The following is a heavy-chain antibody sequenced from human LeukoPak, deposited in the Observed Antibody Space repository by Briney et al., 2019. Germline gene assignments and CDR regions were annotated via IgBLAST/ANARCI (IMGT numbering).Heavy chain of an antibody. J-gene: IGHJ4*02. D-gene: IGHD6-19*01. V-gene: IGHV1-69*05. Sequence: SVKVSCKASGYTFTSYYMHWVRQAPGQGLEWMGGIIPIFGTANYAQKFQGRVTITTDESTSTAYMELSSLRSEDTAVYYCARVHMQVGSGWYYFDYWGQGTLVTVSS. CDR3: ARVHMQVGSGWYYFDY. CDR1: GYTFTSYY. CDR2: IIPIFGTA.